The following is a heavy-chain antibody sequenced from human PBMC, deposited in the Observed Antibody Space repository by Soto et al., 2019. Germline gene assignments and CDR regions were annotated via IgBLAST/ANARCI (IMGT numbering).Heavy chain of an antibody. J-gene: IGHJ3*01. Sequence: SVKVSCKASGDTFSTYTITWMRQAPGQGLEWMGGIIPRSATSNYAQKFQGRVTITADESTNTAYMELSSLRSEDTAVYYCVRDRGHPDSFDLWGQGTMVTVSS. CDR2: IIPRSATS. D-gene: IGHD3-10*01. V-gene: IGHV1-69*13. CDR1: GDTFSTYT. CDR3: VRDRGHPDSFDL.